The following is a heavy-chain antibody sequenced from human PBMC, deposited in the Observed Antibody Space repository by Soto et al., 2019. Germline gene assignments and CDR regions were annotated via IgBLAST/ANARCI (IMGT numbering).Heavy chain of an antibody. V-gene: IGHV3-64D*06. CDR3: VIPPAYYSHSTTYHSV. J-gene: IGHJ1*01. CDR1: GFPFNIYD. CDR2: ISSSGDST. D-gene: IGHD3-22*01. Sequence: GGTLRLSCSASGFPFNIYDVHWGRQAPGKGMQYVSAISSSGDSTYYADSVKGRLTISRDNAKNTLYLQMSSLRAADTAVFYCVIPPAYYSHSTTYHSVWGPGTLVT.